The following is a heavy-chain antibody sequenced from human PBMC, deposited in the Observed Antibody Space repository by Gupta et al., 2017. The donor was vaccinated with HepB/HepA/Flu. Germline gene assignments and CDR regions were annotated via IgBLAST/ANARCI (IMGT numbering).Heavy chain of an antibody. CDR2: IKQDGSEK. Sequence: EVQLVESGGGLVQQGGSVRLPRADFRFSFSEYWMIWVRQAPGKGLEWVANIKQDGSEKYYADSVRGRFTISRDNAQNSLCLRMDNLRGEDTAVYYCTREVYACCFDHWGQGILVTVSS. D-gene: IGHD2-8*01. J-gene: IGHJ4*02. V-gene: IGHV3-7*01. CDR3: TREVYACCFDH. CDR1: RFSFSEYW.